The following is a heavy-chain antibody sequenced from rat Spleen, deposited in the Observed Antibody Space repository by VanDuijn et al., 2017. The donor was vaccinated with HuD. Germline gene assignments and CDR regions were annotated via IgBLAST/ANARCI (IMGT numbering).Heavy chain of an antibody. J-gene: IGHJ2*01. CDR2: ITNTGGSI. CDR3: SRSTYDHFDY. CDR1: GFTFNNYW. V-gene: IGHV5-31*01. Sequence: EVQLVESGGGLVQPGRSLKLSCAASGFTFNNYWMTWIRQAPGKGLEWVASITNTGGSIYYPDSVKGRFTISRDNARSTLYLQMNSLRSEDTATYYCSRSTYDHFDYWGQGVMVTVSS. D-gene: IGHD2-1*01.